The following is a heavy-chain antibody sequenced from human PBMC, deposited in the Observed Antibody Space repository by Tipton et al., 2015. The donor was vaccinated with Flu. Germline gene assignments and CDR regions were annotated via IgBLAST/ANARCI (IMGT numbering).Heavy chain of an antibody. CDR2: IYYSGST. CDR3: ASSPLWFGDPIAC. CDR1: GGSVSSGSYY. D-gene: IGHD3-10*01. V-gene: IGHV4-61*01. J-gene: IGHJ4*02. Sequence: TLSLTCTVSGGSVSSGSYYWSWIRQPPGKGLEWIGYIYYSGSTNYNPSLKSRVTISVDTSKNQFSLKLSSVTAADTAVYYCASSPLWFGDPIACWGQGTLFTVSA.